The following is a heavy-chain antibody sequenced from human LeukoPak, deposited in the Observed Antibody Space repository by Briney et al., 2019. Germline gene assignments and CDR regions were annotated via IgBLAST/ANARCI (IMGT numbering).Heavy chain of an antibody. Sequence: GASLKISCKGSGYSFTNYWIGWVRHLPGKGLELMGIIYPGDSDTRYSPFFQGQVTISADKSISTAYLQWSSLKASDTAMYYCARQRGEQGFFDYWGQGTLVTVSS. CDR1: GYSFTNYW. J-gene: IGHJ4*02. D-gene: IGHD3-10*01. CDR3: ARQRGEQGFFDY. CDR2: IYPGDSDT. V-gene: IGHV5-51*01.